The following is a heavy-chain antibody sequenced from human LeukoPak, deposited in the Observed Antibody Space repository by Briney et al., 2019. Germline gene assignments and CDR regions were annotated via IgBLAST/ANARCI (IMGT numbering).Heavy chain of an antibody. J-gene: IGHJ4*02. V-gene: IGHV3-7*01. CDR3: AREHSSGWLYYFDY. CDR1: GFTFSSYW. D-gene: IGHD6-19*01. Sequence: GGSLRLSCAASGFTFSSYWMSWVRQAPGKGLEWVANIKQDGSEKYYVDSVKGRFTISRDNAKNLLYLQMNSLRAEDTAVYYSAREHSSGWLYYFDYWGQGTLVTVSS. CDR2: IKQDGSEK.